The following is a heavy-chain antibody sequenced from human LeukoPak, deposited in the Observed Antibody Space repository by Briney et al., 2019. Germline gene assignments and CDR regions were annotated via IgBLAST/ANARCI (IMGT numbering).Heavy chain of an antibody. CDR2: ISSSSSTI. J-gene: IGHJ4*02. CDR3: ARALIGYDFWSGVDY. CDR1: GFTFSSYS. Sequence: GGSRRLSCAASGFTFSSYSMNWVRQAPGKGLEWVSYISSSSSTIYYADSVKGRFTISRDNAKNSLYLQMNSLRDEDTAVYYCARALIGYDFWSGVDYWGQGTLVTVSS. V-gene: IGHV3-48*02. D-gene: IGHD3-3*01.